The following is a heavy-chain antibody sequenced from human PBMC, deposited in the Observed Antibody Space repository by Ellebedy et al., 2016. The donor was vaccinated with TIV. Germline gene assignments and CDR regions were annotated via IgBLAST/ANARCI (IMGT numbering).Heavy chain of an antibody. CDR3: AKDGNGEGWLDP. V-gene: IGHV3-33*03. Sequence: GESLKISCAASGFKFNFYAMHWVRQAPGKGLEWVAFIWYDGSHTYHADSVKGRFTISRDSSDNTLFLQMNNLRVEDTAVYYCAKDGNGEGWLDPWGQGTLVTVSS. J-gene: IGHJ5*02. CDR2: IWYDGSHT. D-gene: IGHD4-17*01. CDR1: GFKFNFYA.